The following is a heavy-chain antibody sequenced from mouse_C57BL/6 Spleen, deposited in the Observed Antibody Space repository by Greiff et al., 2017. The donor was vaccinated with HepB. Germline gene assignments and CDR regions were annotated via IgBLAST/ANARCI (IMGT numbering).Heavy chain of an antibody. D-gene: IGHD1-1*01. CDR3: ARDYGSSYWYFDV. V-gene: IGHV3-1*01. CDR2: ISYSGST. Sequence: DVMLVESGPGMVKPSQSLSLTCTVTGYSITSGYDWHWIRHFPGNKLEWMGYISYSGSTNYNPSLKSRISITHDTSKNHFFLKLNSVTTEDTATYYCARDYGSSYWYFDVWGTGTTVTVSS. CDR1: GYSITSGYD. J-gene: IGHJ1*03.